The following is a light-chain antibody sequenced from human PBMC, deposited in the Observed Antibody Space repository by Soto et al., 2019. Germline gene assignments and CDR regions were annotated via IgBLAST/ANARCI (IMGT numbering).Light chain of an antibody. Sequence: QSALTQPASVSGSPGQSITISCTGTSSDIGGYNSVSWYQQHPRKAPKLMIYEVTNRPSGISNRFSGSKSGNTASLTISGLQAEDEADYYCSSYTRGNTYVFGTGTKLPS. J-gene: IGLJ1*01. CDR1: SSDIGGYNS. V-gene: IGLV2-14*01. CDR2: EVT. CDR3: SSYTRGNTYV.